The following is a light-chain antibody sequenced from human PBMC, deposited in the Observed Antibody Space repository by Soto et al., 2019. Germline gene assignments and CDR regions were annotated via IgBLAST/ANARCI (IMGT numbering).Light chain of an antibody. Sequence: QSVLTQPPSVSGAPGQRVTISCTGSSSSVGAGYDVHWYQHLPGTAPKLLIFSNTNRPSGVPDRFSGSKSGTSVSLAIAGLQAEDEGDYYCQSYDNSLSGALFGGGTKLTVL. J-gene: IGLJ3*02. CDR1: SSSVGAGYD. V-gene: IGLV1-40*01. CDR3: QSYDNSLSGAL. CDR2: SNT.